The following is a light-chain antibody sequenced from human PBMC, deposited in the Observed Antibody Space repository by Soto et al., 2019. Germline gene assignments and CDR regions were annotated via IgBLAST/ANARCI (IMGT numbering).Light chain of an antibody. CDR3: SSYTTSSTFV. CDR1: ISDIGAYNV. J-gene: IGLJ1*01. Sequence: QSALTQPASVSGSPGQSITISCTGTISDIGAYNVVSWYQQHPRKAPILMIYHVTDRPSGVSNRFSASKSGNTASLTISGLQAEYEADYYCSSYTTSSTFVFGTGTKLTVL. V-gene: IGLV2-14*01. CDR2: HVT.